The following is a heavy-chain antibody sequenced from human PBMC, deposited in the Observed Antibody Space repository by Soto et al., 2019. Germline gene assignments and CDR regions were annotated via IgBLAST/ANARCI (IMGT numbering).Heavy chain of an antibody. CDR1: GYTFTSYY. Sequence: ASVKVSCKASGYTFTSYYMHWVRQAPGQGLEWMGIINPSGGSTSYAQKFQGRVTMTRDTSTSTVYMELSSLRSEDTAVYYCARVSAPKTDAFDIWGQGTMVTVS. V-gene: IGHV1-46*01. J-gene: IGHJ3*02. CDR2: INPSGGST. CDR3: ARVSAPKTDAFDI.